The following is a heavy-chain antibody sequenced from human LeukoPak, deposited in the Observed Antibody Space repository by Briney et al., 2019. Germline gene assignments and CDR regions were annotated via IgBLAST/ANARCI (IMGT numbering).Heavy chain of an antibody. V-gene: IGHV4-39*07. D-gene: IGHD3-10*01. Sequence: SETLSLTCTVSGGSISSSSYYWGWIRQPPGKGLEWIGSIYYSGSTYYNPSLKSRVTISVDTSKNQFSLKLSSVTAADTAVYYCARGRVRGAIPFDYWGQGTLVTVSS. CDR1: GGSISSSSYY. CDR2: IYYSGST. CDR3: ARGRVRGAIPFDY. J-gene: IGHJ4*02.